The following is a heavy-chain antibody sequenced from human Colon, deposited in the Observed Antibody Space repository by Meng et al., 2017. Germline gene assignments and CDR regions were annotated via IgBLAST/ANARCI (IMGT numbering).Heavy chain of an antibody. CDR2: IYTNTGNP. J-gene: IGHJ4*02. V-gene: IGHV7-4-1*02. D-gene: IGHD3-22*01. CDR3: ARVGDTSGYYSNDY. CDR1: GYTFTKYA. Sequence: ASVKVSCKASGYTFTKYAMNWVRQAPGQGLEWMGWIYTNTGNPTYAQGFTGRFVLSLDTSVSTAYLQISSLTAEDTAIYYCARVGDTSGYYSNDYWGQGTPVTVSS.